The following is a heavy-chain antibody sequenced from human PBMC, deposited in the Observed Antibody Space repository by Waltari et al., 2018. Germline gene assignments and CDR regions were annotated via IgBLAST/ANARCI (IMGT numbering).Heavy chain of an antibody. D-gene: IGHD2-21*01. CDR3: ARHPRVYCGYVRCSAAFDY. Sequence: QLQLQESGPGLVKPSETLSLSCNVSGASISAGSYYWGWIRQPPGKGLAWIGSIYNDGTTHYSPSLKSRASISLDASNNHISLQLASVTAADTAVYYCARHPRVYCGYVRCSAAFDYWGQGTLVTVSS. CDR2: IYNDGTT. J-gene: IGHJ4*02. V-gene: IGHV4-39*01. CDR1: GASISAGSYY.